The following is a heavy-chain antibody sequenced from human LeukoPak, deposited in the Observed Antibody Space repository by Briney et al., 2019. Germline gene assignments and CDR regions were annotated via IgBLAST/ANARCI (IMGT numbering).Heavy chain of an antibody. V-gene: IGHV3-30*02. D-gene: IGHD2-8*02. CDR2: IAHHGNNK. CDR3: AKDGSWSCTD. Sequence: GGSLRLSCAASGFTFCSSAMHWVRQGPGKGLEWVAYIAHHGNNKYYADSVKGRFTISRDNSKRTLYLQMNSLRVEDTAVYYCAKDGSWSCTDWGQGTLVTVSS. CDR1: GFTFCSSA. J-gene: IGHJ4*02.